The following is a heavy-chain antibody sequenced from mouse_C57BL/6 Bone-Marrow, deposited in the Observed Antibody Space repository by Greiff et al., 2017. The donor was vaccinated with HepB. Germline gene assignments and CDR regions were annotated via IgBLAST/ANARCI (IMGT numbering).Heavy chain of an antibody. Sequence: QVQLKQPGTELVKPGASVKLSCKASGYTFTSYWMHWVKQRPGQGLEWIGNINPSNGGTNYNEKFKSKATLTVDKSSSTAYMRLSSLTSEDSAVYCCAREGYYGSGADWGQGTLVTVSA. D-gene: IGHD1-1*01. V-gene: IGHV1-53*01. CDR2: INPSNGGT. CDR3: AREGYYGSGAD. CDR1: GYTFTSYW. J-gene: IGHJ3*01.